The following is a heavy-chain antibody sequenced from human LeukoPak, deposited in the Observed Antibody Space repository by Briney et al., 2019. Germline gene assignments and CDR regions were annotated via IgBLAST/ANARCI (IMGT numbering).Heavy chain of an antibody. Sequence: SQTPSLTCAISGDSVSSNSAAWNWIRQSPSRGLEWLGRTYYRSTWYNGYAVSVRGRITVNPDTSKNQFSLHLNSVTPEDTAVYYCARRLTQYDCFDPWGQGILVTVSS. D-gene: IGHD2-2*01. CDR3: ARRLTQYDCFDP. CDR1: GDSVSSNSAA. CDR2: TYYRSTWYN. V-gene: IGHV6-1*01. J-gene: IGHJ5*02.